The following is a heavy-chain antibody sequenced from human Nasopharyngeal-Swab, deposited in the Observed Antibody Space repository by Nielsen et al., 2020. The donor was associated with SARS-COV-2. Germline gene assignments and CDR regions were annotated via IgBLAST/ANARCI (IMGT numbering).Heavy chain of an antibody. CDR2: ISSSSSYI. D-gene: IGHD3-22*01. CDR3: ARVSITMIVAVPEGYFDL. J-gene: IGHJ2*01. V-gene: IGHV3-21*01. Sequence: GESLKISCAASGFTFSSYSMNWVRQAPGKGLEWVSSISSSSSYIYYADSVKGRFTISRDNAKNSLYLQMNSLRAEDTAVYYCARVSITMIVAVPEGYFDLWGRGTLVTVSS. CDR1: GFTFSSYS.